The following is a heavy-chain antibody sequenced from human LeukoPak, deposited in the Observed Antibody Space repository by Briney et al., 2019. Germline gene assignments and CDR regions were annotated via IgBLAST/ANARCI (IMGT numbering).Heavy chain of an antibody. CDR2: ISGSGGTK. J-gene: IGHJ5*02. V-gene: IGHV3-23*01. D-gene: IGHD2-2*02. Sequence: GGSLRLSCAASGFSFNSDWMDWVRQAPGKGLEWVSGISGSGGTKDYADTVKGRFTISRENSKNTLYLQMNSLRAEDTAVYYCARAGYCSSSSCYNNWFDPWGQGTLVTVSS. CDR1: GFSFNSDW. CDR3: ARAGYCSSSSCYNNWFDP.